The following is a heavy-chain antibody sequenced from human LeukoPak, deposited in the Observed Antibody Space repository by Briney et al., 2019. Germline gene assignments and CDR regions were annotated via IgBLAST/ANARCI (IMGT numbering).Heavy chain of an antibody. CDR3: ARDSATVTTPYFDY. V-gene: IGHV4-59*12. Sequence: SETLSLTCTVSGGSISSYYWSWIRQPPGKGLEWIGYIYYSGSTNYNPSLKSRVTISVDTSKNQFSLKLSSVTAADTAVYYCARDSATVTTPYFDYWGQGSLVTVS. CDR2: IYYSGST. CDR1: GGSISSYY. J-gene: IGHJ4*02. D-gene: IGHD4-17*01.